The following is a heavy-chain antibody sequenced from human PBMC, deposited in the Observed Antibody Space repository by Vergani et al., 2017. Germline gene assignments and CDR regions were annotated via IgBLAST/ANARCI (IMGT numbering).Heavy chain of an antibody. Sequence: EVALVQSGPEMRKPGESLKISCKGSEYSFGNYWMVWVRQMPGKGREGMGIIYPADSDTRYSPSFQDQVTISADKSISTAFLQWDSLKASDTALYYCARHTTYTDSWGQGTLVTVSS. D-gene: IGHD1-1*01. V-gene: IGHV5-51*01. CDR3: ARHTTYTDS. CDR2: IYPADSDT. J-gene: IGHJ4*02. CDR1: EYSFGNYW.